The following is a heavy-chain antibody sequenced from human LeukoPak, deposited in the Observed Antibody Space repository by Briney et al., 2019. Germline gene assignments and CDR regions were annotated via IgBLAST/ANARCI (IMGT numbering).Heavy chain of an antibody. J-gene: IGHJ4*02. CDR3: ARHYDSSGYYFDY. Sequence: LETLSLSCSVSGGSINHYYWGWLRHPPGEGLEWVGYIYYSGSTNYNPSLKSRVTLSVDTSRNQFSLRLYPVARADTAVYYCARHYDSSGYYFDYWGQGTLVTVSS. CDR2: IYYSGST. D-gene: IGHD3-22*01. CDR1: GGSINHYY. V-gene: IGHV4-59*01.